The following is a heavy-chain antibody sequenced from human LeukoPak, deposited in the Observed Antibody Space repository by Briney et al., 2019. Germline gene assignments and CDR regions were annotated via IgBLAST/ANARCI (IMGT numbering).Heavy chain of an antibody. Sequence: PSETLSLTCTVSGGPVSISDLYWAWIRQPPGKGLEWIGSIYYSGRTHYKSSLESRVTISVDTSKNLFSLKLNSVTAADTAVYYCARQRTAAAGFFDYWGQGTLVSVSS. V-gene: IGHV4-39*01. CDR2: IYYSGRT. CDR1: GGPVSISDLY. CDR3: ARQRTAAAGFFDY. J-gene: IGHJ4*02. D-gene: IGHD6-13*01.